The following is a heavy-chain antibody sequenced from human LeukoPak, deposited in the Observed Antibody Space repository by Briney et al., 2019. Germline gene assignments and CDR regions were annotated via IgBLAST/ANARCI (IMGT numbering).Heavy chain of an antibody. CDR2: IYHSGST. Sequence: PSETLSLTCTVSGYSISSGYYWGWIRQPPGKGLEWIGSIYHSGSTYYNPSLKSRVTISVDTSKNQFSLKLSSVTAADTAVYYCARVTTNFDLWGRGTLVTVSS. CDR3: ARVTTNFDL. CDR1: GYSISSGYY. D-gene: IGHD3-22*01. V-gene: IGHV4-38-2*02. J-gene: IGHJ2*01.